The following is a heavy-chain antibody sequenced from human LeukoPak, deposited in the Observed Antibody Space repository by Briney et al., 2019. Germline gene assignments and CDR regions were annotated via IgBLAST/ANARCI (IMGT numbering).Heavy chain of an antibody. D-gene: IGHD2-2*01. V-gene: IGHV4-31*03. CDR1: GGSISSGGYY. Sequence: SETLSLTCTVSGGSISSGGYYWSWIRQHPGKGLEWIGYIYYRGSTYYNPSLKSRVTISVDTSKNQFSLKLSSVTAADTAVYYCARTDIVVVPAAMQAYYFDYWGQGTLVTVSS. CDR2: IYYRGST. CDR3: ARTDIVVVPAAMQAYYFDY. J-gene: IGHJ4*02.